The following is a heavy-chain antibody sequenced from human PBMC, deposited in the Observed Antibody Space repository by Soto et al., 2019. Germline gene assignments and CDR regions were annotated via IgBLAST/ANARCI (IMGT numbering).Heavy chain of an antibody. V-gene: IGHV6-1*01. D-gene: IGHD6-19*01. J-gene: IGHJ4*02. CDR1: GDSVSSNRAA. CDR2: TYYRSKWYN. CDR3: ARAWGFSSGWYGSFSY. Sequence: PSQTLSLTCAISGDSVSSNRAAWNWIRQSPSRGLEWLGRTYYRSKWYNDYAVSVKSRITINPDTSKNQFSLQLNSVTPEDTAVYYCARAWGFSSGWYGSFSYWGQGTQVTVS.